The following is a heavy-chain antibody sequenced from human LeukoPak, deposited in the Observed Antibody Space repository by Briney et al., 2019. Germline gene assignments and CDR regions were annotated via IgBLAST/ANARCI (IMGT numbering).Heavy chain of an antibody. D-gene: IGHD6-13*01. CDR3: ARDKGQLTDY. J-gene: IGHJ4*02. CDR2: IKKDGSEK. V-gene: IGHV3-7*01. Sequence: GGSLRLSCAASGFTFSSHWMSWVRQAPGKGLEWVANIKKDGSEKYYVDAVKGRFTISRDNAKTSLYLQMNSLRAEDTAVYYCARDKGQLTDYWGQGTLVTVSS. CDR1: GFTFSSHW.